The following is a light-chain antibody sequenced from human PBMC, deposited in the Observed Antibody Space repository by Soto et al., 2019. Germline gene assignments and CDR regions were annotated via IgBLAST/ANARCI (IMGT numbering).Light chain of an antibody. V-gene: IGKV2-28*01. CDR3: MQALQTPYT. CDR1: QSLLHSNGYNY. Sequence: DIVMTQSPLSLPVTPGEPASISCRSSQSLLHSNGYNYLDWYLQKPGQSPQLLIFLGSNRASGVPDRFSGSGSGTDFTLKISRVEAEDVGFYYCMQALQTPYTFGQETKLEIK. CDR2: LGS. J-gene: IGKJ2*01.